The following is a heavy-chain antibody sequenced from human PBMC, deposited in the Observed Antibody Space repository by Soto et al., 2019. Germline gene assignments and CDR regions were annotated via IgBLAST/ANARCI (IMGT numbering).Heavy chain of an antibody. Sequence: QVQLVQSGAEVKKPGSSVKVSCKASGGTFSSYTISWVRQAPGQGLKWMGGIIPIFGTANYAQKFQGRVTITADESTSTAYMELSSLRSEDTAVYYCARDYYSNNLIDYWGQGTLVTVSS. CDR2: IIPIFGTA. D-gene: IGHD4-4*01. CDR3: ARDYYSNNLIDY. CDR1: GGTFSSYT. J-gene: IGHJ4*02. V-gene: IGHV1-69*01.